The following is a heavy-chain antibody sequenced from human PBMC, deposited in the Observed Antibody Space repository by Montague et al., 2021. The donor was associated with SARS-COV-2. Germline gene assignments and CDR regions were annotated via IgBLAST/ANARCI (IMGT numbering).Heavy chain of an antibody. D-gene: IGHD5-12*01. J-gene: IGHJ4*02. CDR3: ARGPTNNIGMVATRLDY. CDR2: INHSGST. V-gene: IGHV4-34*01. Sequence: SETLSLTCAVYGGSFSGYYWNWIRQPPGKGLEWIGEINHSGSTNYNPSLKSRVTISVDTSNNQFSLMLTSVTAADTAVYYCARGPTNNIGMVATRLDYWGQGTLVTVSS. CDR1: GGSFSGYY.